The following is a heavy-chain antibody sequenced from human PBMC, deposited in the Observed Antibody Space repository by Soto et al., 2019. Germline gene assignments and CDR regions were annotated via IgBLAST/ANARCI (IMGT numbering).Heavy chain of an antibody. CDR1: GGIFSTYA. D-gene: IGHD3-10*01. Sequence: QVQLVQSGAEVKKPGSSGKVSCKASGGIFSTYAMSWLRQAPGQGLEWMGGIIPIFGTPNYAQSFKGRVTITADESTRTAYMELSRMRYEETAVYYCARDRDDYDSGNYYTRLDFWGQGTLVTVSS. CDR3: ARDRDDYDSGNYYTRLDF. V-gene: IGHV1-69*01. CDR2: IIPIFGTP. J-gene: IGHJ4*02.